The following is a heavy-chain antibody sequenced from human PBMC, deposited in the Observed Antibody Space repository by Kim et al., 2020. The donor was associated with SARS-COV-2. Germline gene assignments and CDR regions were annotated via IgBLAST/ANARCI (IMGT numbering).Heavy chain of an antibody. J-gene: IGHJ6*02. Sequence: ASVKVSCKASGYTFTSYGISWVRQAPGQGLEWMGWISAYNGNTNYAQKLQGRVTMTTDTSTSTAYMELRSLRSDDTAVYYCAREGEASIAAAVDYYYYGMDVWGQGTTVTVSS. CDR3: AREGEASIAAAVDYYYYGMDV. CDR1: GYTFTSYG. V-gene: IGHV1-18*01. D-gene: IGHD6-13*01. CDR2: ISAYNGNT.